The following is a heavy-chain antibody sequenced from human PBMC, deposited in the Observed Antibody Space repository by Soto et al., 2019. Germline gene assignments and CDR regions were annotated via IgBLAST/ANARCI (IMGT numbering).Heavy chain of an antibody. D-gene: IGHD5-18*01. CDR1: GYTFTSYA. V-gene: IGHV1-3*01. Sequence: ASVKVSCKASGYTFTSYAMHWVRQAPGQRLEWMGWINAGNGNTKYSQKFQGRVTITRDTSASTVYMELSSLRSEDTAVYYCARGKAMACFDYWGQGTLVTVSS. CDR3: ARGKAMACFDY. CDR2: INAGNGNT. J-gene: IGHJ4*02.